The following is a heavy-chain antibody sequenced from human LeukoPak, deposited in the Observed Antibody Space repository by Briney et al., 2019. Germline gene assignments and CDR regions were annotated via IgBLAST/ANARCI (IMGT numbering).Heavy chain of an antibody. CDR2: IRYDGSNK. CDR1: GFTFSSYG. J-gene: IGHJ5*02. V-gene: IGHV3-30*02. D-gene: IGHD3-9*01. Sequence: GGSLRLSCAASGFTFSSYGMHWVRQAPGKGLEWVAFIRYDGSNKYYADSVKGRFTISRDNSKNTLYLQMNGLRAEDTAVYYCAKDPLLRYFDWSNWFDPWGQGTLVTVSS. CDR3: AKDPLLRYFDWSNWFDP.